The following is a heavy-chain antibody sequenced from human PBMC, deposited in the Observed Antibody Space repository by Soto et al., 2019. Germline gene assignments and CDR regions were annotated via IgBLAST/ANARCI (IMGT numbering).Heavy chain of an antibody. J-gene: IGHJ4*02. D-gene: IGHD2-21*02. CDR1: GYTFTTYG. CDR2: INTANGNT. CDR3: ARDRKPYCAGDCYSYYFDY. Sequence: QVQLVQSGAEVKKPGASVKVSCKASGYTFTTYGISWVRQAPGQGLEWMGWINTANGNTNFAQNFQGRVTMTTDTSTTTAYMELRSLRSDATAVYYCARDRKPYCAGDCYSYYFDYWGQGSLVTVSS. V-gene: IGHV1-18*01.